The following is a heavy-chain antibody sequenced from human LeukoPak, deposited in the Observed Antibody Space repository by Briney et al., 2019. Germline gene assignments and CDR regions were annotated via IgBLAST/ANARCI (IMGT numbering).Heavy chain of an antibody. Sequence: PGGSLRLSCAASGFTFSSYGMSWVRQAPGKGLEWVSAISGSGGSTYYADSVKGRFTISRDNSKNTLYLQMNGLRAEDTAVYYCAKGYSYVFDIWGQGTMVTVSS. CDR2: ISGSGGST. J-gene: IGHJ3*02. CDR3: AKGYSYVFDI. D-gene: IGHD3-16*01. CDR1: GFTFSSYG. V-gene: IGHV3-23*01.